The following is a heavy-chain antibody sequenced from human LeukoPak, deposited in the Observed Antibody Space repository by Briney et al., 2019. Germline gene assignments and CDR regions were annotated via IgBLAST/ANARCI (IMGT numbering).Heavy chain of an antibody. CDR3: MRASGAYYDPDDY. Sequence: GRSLRLSCAASGFSFSSYAMHWVRQAPGKGLEWVAVTSYDESSKYYADSVKGRFTISRDNSKNTLYLQMNSLRAEDTAVYYCMRASGAYYDPDDYWGQGTLVTVSS. J-gene: IGHJ4*02. CDR2: TSYDESSK. D-gene: IGHD3-16*01. V-gene: IGHV3-30-3*01. CDR1: GFSFSSYA.